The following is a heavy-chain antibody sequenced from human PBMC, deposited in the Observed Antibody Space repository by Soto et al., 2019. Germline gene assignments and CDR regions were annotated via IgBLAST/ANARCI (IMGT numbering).Heavy chain of an antibody. D-gene: IGHD3-10*01. CDR3: ARGYRELYYYAMDV. CDR2: IIPFYDKA. CDR1: GGTFTNYA. V-gene: IGHV1-69*06. Sequence: QVELVQSGVEVKKPGSSLKVSCKASGGTFTNYAFNWVRQAPGQGLAWMGGIIPFYDKANYAEKFLGRVTITADKSTTTAYMELSRLPYDDTAVYFCARGYRELYYYAMDVWGRGTPVIVSS. J-gene: IGHJ6*02.